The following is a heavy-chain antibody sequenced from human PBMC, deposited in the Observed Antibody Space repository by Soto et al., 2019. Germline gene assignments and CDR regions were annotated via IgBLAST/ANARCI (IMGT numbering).Heavy chain of an antibody. Sequence: SETLSLTCTVSGGSISSSSYYWGWIRQPPGKGLEWIGSIYYSGSTYYNPSLKSRVTISVDTSKNQFSLKLSSVTAADTAVYNCARLIAVAGVYAFDIWGQGTMVTVSS. V-gene: IGHV4-39*01. J-gene: IGHJ3*02. D-gene: IGHD6-19*01. CDR1: GGSISSSSYY. CDR3: ARLIAVAGVYAFDI. CDR2: IYYSGST.